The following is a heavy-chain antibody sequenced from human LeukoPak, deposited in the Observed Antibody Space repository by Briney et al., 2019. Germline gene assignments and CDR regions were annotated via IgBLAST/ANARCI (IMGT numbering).Heavy chain of an antibody. V-gene: IGHV4-59*12. Sequence: SQTLSLTCTVSGGSISSYYWSWLRQPPGKGLEWIGYIYYSGSTNYNPSLKSRVTISVDTSKNQFSLKLSSVTAADTAVYYCARVSYGDYGGGYFDLWGRGTLVTVSS. CDR1: GGSISSYY. CDR3: ARVSYGDYGGGYFDL. D-gene: IGHD4-17*01. CDR2: IYYSGST. J-gene: IGHJ2*01.